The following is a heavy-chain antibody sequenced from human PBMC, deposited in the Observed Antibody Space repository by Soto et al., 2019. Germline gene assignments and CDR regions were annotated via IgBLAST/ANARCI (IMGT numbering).Heavy chain of an antibody. CDR3: ATDSAGRGPFDP. CDR2: TYHTGST. CDR1: GGSFGTNY. J-gene: IGHJ5*02. D-gene: IGHD3-10*01. V-gene: IGHV4-59*13. Sequence: SETLSLTCTISGGSFGTNYWSWIRQTPGKGLEWIGYTYHTGSTKYNPSLKSRATISVDTSKNQFSLTLNSAAAADTAVYYCATDSAGRGPFDPWGQGILVTVSS.